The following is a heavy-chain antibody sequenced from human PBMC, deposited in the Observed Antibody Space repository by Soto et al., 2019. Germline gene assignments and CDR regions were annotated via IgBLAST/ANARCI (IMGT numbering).Heavy chain of an antibody. CDR1: GYTFTGYY. Sequence: GASVKVSCKASGYTFTGYYMHWVRQAPGQGLEWMGWINPNSGGTNYAQKFQGWVTMTRDTSISTAYMELSRLRSDDTAVYYCARGITIFGVVINWFDPWGQGTLVTVS. CDR3: ARGITIFGVVINWFDP. D-gene: IGHD3-3*01. V-gene: IGHV1-2*04. J-gene: IGHJ5*02. CDR2: INPNSGGT.